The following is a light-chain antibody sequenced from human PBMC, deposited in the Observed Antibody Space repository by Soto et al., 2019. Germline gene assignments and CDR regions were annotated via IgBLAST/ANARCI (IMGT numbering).Light chain of an antibody. J-gene: IGKJ1*01. CDR3: QQYNSYRT. CDR2: KAS. Sequence: DTQLTQSPSSLSASLRDRITITCRASQSISSWLAWYQQKPGKAPKLLIYKASSLESGVPSRFSGSGSGTEFTLTISSLQPDDFATYYCQQYNSYRTFGQGTKVDIK. V-gene: IGKV1-5*03. CDR1: QSISSW.